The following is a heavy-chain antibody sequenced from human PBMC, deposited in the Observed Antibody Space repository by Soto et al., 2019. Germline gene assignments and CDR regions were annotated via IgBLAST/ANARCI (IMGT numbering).Heavy chain of an antibody. CDR2: IYYSGST. J-gene: IGHJ5*02. CDR3: ARFKQQVVHWFQP. Sequence: PSETLSLTCTVSGGSISSYYWSWIRQPPGKGLEWIGYIYYSGSTNYNPSLKSRVTISVDTSKNQFSLKLSSVTAADTAVYYCARFKQQVVHWFQPCGQGTLVTVSS. V-gene: IGHV4-59*01. CDR1: GGSISSYY. D-gene: IGHD6-13*01.